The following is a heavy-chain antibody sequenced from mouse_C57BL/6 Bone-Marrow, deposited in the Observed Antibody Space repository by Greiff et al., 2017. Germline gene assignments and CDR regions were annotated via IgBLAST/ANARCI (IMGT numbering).Heavy chain of an antibody. CDR1: GYTFTSYW. Sequence: QVQLQQPGAELVMPGASVKLSCKASGYTFTSYWMHWVKQRPGQGLEWIGEIDPSDSYTNYNQKFKGKSTLTVAKSSSTAYMQLSSLTSEDSAVYYFARDYGSPYYFDYWGQGTTLTVSS. CDR3: ARDYGSPYYFDY. J-gene: IGHJ2*01. D-gene: IGHD1-1*01. V-gene: IGHV1-69*01. CDR2: IDPSDSYT.